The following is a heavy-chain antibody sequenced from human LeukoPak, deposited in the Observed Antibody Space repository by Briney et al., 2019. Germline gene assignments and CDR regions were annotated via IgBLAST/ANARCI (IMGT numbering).Heavy chain of an antibody. D-gene: IGHD1-1*01. V-gene: IGHV3-23*01. CDR1: GFTFSSYD. CDR2: ISGSGGST. Sequence: GGSLRLSCAASGFTFSSYDMSWVRQAPGKGLEWVSAISGSGGSTYYADSVKGRFTISRDNSKNTLYLQMNSLRAEDTAVYYCAKDLGRPGGGYWGQGTLVTVSS. CDR3: AKDLGRPGGGY. J-gene: IGHJ4*02.